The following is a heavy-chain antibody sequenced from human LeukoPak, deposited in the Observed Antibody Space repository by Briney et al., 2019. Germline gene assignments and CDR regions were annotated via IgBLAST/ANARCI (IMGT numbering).Heavy chain of an antibody. Sequence: GGSLRLSCAASGFTFSGYAMSWVRQAPGKGLEWVSAISPSADSTYYADSVKGRFTISRDNSKNTLYLQMNSLRAEDTAVYYCAKAARVGVGATYYMDVWGKGTTVTVSS. V-gene: IGHV3-23*01. D-gene: IGHD1-26*01. CDR2: ISPSADST. J-gene: IGHJ6*03. CDR3: AKAARVGVGATYYMDV. CDR1: GFTFSGYA.